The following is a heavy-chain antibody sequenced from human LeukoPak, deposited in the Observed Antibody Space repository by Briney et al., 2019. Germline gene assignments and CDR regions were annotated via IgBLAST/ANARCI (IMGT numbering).Heavy chain of an antibody. Sequence: GGSLRLSCAASGFTFSSYSMNWVRQAPGKGLEWVSSISSSSSYIYYADSVKGRFTISRDNAKNSLYLQMNSLRAEDTAVYYCARAAPIYSNYYYYGMDVWGQGTMVTVSS. CDR2: ISSSSSYI. V-gene: IGHV3-21*01. J-gene: IGHJ6*02. CDR3: ARAAPIYSNYYYYGMDV. CDR1: GFTFSSYS. D-gene: IGHD4-11*01.